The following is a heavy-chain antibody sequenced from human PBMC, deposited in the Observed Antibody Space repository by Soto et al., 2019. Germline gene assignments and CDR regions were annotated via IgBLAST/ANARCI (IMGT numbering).Heavy chain of an antibody. CDR2: ISAYNGNT. D-gene: IGHD1-26*01. J-gene: IGHJ6*02. CDR1: GYTFTSYG. V-gene: IGHV1-18*04. CDR3: ARDQWGGVVGASVAGQHYYYYYGMDV. Sequence: ASVKVSCKASGYTFTSYGISWVRQAPGQGLEWMGWISAYNGNTNYAQKLQGRVTMTTDTSTSTAYMELRSLRSDDTAVYCCARDQWGGVVGASVAGQHYYYYYGMDVWGQGTTVTVSS.